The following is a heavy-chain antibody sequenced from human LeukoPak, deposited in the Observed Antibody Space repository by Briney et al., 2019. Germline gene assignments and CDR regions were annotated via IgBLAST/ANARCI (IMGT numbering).Heavy chain of an antibody. J-gene: IGHJ4*02. D-gene: IGHD4-17*01. CDR1: GFTFSSYS. CDR2: ISTSSSTI. CDR3: AREGYGDYLVPIDY. V-gene: IGHV3-48*01. Sequence: GGSLRLSCAAPGFTFSSYSMNWVRQAPGKGLEWVSYISTSSSTIYYADSVKGRFTISRDNAKNSLYLQMNSLRAEDTAVYYCAREGYGDYLVPIDYWGRGTLVTVSS.